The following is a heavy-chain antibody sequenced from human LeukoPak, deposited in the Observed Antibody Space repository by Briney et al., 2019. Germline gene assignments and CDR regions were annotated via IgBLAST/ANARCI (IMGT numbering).Heavy chain of an antibody. V-gene: IGHV4-39*01. Sequence: SETLSLTCTVSGGSITSSSYYWGWIRQPPGKGLEWIGNIYYGGTTYYNSSLKSQVTISEDTSKNRFSLMLTSVTAADTAVYYCARQISDYYYYYIDVWGKGTTVIVSS. CDR1: GGSITSSSYY. CDR3: ARQISDYYYYYIDV. J-gene: IGHJ6*03. CDR2: IYYGGTT.